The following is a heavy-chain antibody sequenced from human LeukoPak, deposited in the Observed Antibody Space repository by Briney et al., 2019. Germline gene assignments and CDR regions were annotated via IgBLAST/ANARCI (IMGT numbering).Heavy chain of an antibody. CDR1: GGSISSSSYY. CDR2: IYYSGST. Sequence: SETLSLTCTVSGGSISSSSYYWGWIRQPPGKGLEWIGSIYYSGSTYYNPSLKSRVTISVDTSKNQFSLKPSSVTAADTAVYYCARDGEYCTNGVCYSFDYWGQGTLVTVSS. J-gene: IGHJ4*02. CDR3: ARDGEYCTNGVCYSFDY. V-gene: IGHV4-39*07. D-gene: IGHD2-8*01.